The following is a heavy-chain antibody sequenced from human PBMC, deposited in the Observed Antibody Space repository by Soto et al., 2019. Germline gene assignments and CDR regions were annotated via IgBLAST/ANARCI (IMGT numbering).Heavy chain of an antibody. J-gene: IGHJ4*02. D-gene: IGHD5-18*01. CDR2: FDPEDGET. CDR3: ATVVSTRYSYGYLDY. V-gene: IGHV1-24*01. Sequence: ASVKVSCKVSGYTLRELSIHWVRQAPGKGLEWMGGFDPEDGETIYAQKFPGRVTMTEDTSTDTAYMELSSLRSEDTAVYYCATVVSTRYSYGYLDYWGQGTLVTVSS. CDR1: GYTLRELS.